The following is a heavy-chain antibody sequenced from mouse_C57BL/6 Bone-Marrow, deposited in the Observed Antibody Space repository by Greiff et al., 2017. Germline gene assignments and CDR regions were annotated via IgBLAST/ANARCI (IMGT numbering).Heavy chain of an antibody. CDR3: ARYGKGDWYFDV. CDR2: IHPNSGST. D-gene: IGHD2-10*02. CDR1: GYTFTSYW. Sequence: QFQLQQSGAALVKPGASVKLSCTASGYTFTSYWMHWVKQRPGQGLEWIGMIHPNSGSTNYNEKFKSKATLTVDKSSSTAYMQLSSLTSEDSAVYYCARYGKGDWYFDVWGTGTTVTGSS. V-gene: IGHV1-64*01. J-gene: IGHJ1*03.